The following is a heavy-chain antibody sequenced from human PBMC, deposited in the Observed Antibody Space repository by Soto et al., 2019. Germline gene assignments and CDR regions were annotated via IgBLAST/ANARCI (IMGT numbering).Heavy chain of an antibody. CDR2: IYYSGST. V-gene: IGHV4-59*01. CDR3: AREAGSGSYARAYDYYYRDV. J-gene: IGHJ6*03. D-gene: IGHD3-10*01. CDR1: GGSISSYY. Sequence: SETLSLTCTVSGGSISSYYWSWIRQPPGKGLEWIGYIYYSGSTNYNPSLKSRVTISVDTSKNQFSLKLSSVTAADTAVYYCAREAGSGSYARAYDYYYRDVWGRGTTVTVSS.